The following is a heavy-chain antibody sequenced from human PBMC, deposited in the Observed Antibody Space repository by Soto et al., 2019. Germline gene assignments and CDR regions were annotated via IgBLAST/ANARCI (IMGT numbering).Heavy chain of an antibody. CDR3: ARYCSGGSCHDH. CDR1: GYSITDGYY. J-gene: IGHJ5*02. CDR2: IYHNGNS. D-gene: IGHD2-15*01. V-gene: IGHV4-38-2*01. Sequence: PSETLSLTCAVSGYSITDGYYWGWIRRPPGKGLEWIGNIYHNGNSFYNPSLKSRVTMSADTSKNQFSLRLSFVTAADTAVYYCARYCSGGSCHDHWGQGTLVTVSS.